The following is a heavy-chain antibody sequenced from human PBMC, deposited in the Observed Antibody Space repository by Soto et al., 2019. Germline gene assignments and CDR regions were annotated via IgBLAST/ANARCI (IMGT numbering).Heavy chain of an antibody. Sequence: QVQLVESGGGVVQPGRSLRLSCAASGFTFSSYGMHWVRQAPGKGLEWVAVISYDGSNKYYADSVKGRFTISRDNSKNTLYLQMNSLRAEDTAVYYCAKDSHQQWRVPGDYWGEGTLVTVSS. J-gene: IGHJ4*02. CDR1: GFTFSSYG. CDR2: ISYDGSNK. D-gene: IGHD6-19*01. CDR3: AKDSHQQWRVPGDY. V-gene: IGHV3-30*18.